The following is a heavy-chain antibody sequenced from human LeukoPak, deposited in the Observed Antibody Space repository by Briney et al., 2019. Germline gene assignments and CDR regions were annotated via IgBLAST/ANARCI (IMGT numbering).Heavy chain of an antibody. D-gene: IGHD3-10*01. J-gene: IGHJ4*02. CDR3: AKDRVTMVRGVIITFDY. Sequence: PGGSLRLSCAASGFAFSSYGMHWVRQAPGKGLEWVAFIRYDGSNKYYADSVKGRFTISGDNSKNTLYLQMNSLRAEDTAVYYCAKDRVTMVRGVIITFDYWGQGTLVTVSS. V-gene: IGHV3-30*02. CDR2: IRYDGSNK. CDR1: GFAFSSYG.